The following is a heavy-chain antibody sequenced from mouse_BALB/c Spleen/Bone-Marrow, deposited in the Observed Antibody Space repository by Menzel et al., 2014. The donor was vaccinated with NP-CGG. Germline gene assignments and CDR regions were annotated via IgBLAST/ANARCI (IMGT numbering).Heavy chain of an antibody. J-gene: IGHJ2*01. CDR2: INPYNDGT. CDR3: ARPRQLGLPYYFDY. V-gene: IGHV1-14*01. Sequence: EVQLVESGPELVKPGASVKMSCKASGYTFTSYVMHWVKQKPGQGLEWIGYINPYNDGTKYNEKFKGKATLTSDKSSSTAYMELSSLTSEDSAVYYCARPRQLGLPYYFDYRGQGTTLAVSS. D-gene: IGHD3-2*01. CDR1: GYTFTSYV.